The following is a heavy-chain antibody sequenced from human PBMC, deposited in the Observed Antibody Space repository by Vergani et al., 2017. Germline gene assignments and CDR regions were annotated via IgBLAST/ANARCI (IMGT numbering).Heavy chain of an antibody. J-gene: IGHJ4*02. CDR2: IYYSGST. CDR3: ASHYDSSGYYYAVDY. Sequence: QLQLQESGPGLVKPSETLSLTCTVSGGSISSSSYYWGWIRQPPGKGLEWIGSIYYSGSTYYNPSLKSRVTISGDTSKNQFSLKLSSVTAADTAVYYCASHYDSSGYYYAVDYWGQGTLVTVSS. V-gene: IGHV4-39*01. CDR1: GGSISSSSYY. D-gene: IGHD3-22*01.